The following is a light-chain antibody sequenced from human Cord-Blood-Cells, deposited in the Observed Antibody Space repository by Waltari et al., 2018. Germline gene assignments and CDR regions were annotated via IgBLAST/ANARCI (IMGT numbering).Light chain of an antibody. CDR1: SSNIGAGYD. J-gene: IGLJ2*01. V-gene: IGLV1-40*01. CDR2: GNS. Sequence: QSVLTQPPSVSGAPGQRVTISCTGSSSNIGAGYDVHWYPKLPGTAPKLLIYGNSNRPSGVPDRFSGSKSGTSASLAITGLQAEDEADYYCQSYDSSLSGYVVFGGGTKLTVL. CDR3: QSYDSSLSGYVV.